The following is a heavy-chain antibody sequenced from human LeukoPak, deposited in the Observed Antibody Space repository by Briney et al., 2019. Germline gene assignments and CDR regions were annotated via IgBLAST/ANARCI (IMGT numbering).Heavy chain of an antibody. CDR3: ARNEDYSDSTGYYSTFYLDS. J-gene: IGHJ4*02. CDR1: GFTFSNYW. Sequence: GGSLRLSCAASGFTFSNYWMSWVRQAPGKGLGWVANIQQDGTEKYYVDSVKGRFTISRDNAKNSLYLQMNSLRAEDTAVYYCARNEDYSDSTGYYSTFYLDSWGQGTLVTVSS. V-gene: IGHV3-7*01. D-gene: IGHD3-22*01. CDR2: IQQDGTEK.